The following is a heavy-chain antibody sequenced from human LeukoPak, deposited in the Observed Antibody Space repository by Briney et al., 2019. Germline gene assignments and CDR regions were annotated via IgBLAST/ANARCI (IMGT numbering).Heavy chain of an antibody. CDR2: IWYDGSNK. J-gene: IGHJ4*02. V-gene: IGHV3-33*06. Sequence: GGSLRLSCAVSGFTFSTYGMHWVRQAPGKGLEWVAVIWYDGSNKYYADSVKGRFAVSRDNSKNTLYLQMNSLRAEDTAVYYCAKDREYYYDSSGYYHLIGAFDYWGQGTLVTVSS. D-gene: IGHD3-22*01. CDR3: AKDREYYYDSSGYYHLIGAFDY. CDR1: GFTFSTYG.